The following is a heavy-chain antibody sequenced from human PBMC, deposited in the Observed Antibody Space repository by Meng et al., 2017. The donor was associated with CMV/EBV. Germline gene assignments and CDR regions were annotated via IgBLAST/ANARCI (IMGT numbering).Heavy chain of an antibody. Sequence: QVQVQESGPGLVMPSQTLSLTCTVSGCYISSGDYYWSWIRQPPGKGLEWIGYIYYSGSTYYNPSLKSRVTISVDTSKNQFSLKLSSVTAADTAVYYCARDNRRGGVDYWGQGTLVTVSS. V-gene: IGHV4-30-4*08. CDR2: IYYSGST. D-gene: IGHD3-3*01. CDR3: ARDNRRGGVDY. CDR1: GCYISSGDYY. J-gene: IGHJ4*02.